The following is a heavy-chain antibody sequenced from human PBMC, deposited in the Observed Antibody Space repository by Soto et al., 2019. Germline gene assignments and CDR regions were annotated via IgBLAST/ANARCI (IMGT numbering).Heavy chain of an antibody. V-gene: IGHV4-59*01. CDR2: IYSGGST. D-gene: IGHD3-10*01. CDR1: GGSISIYY. CDR3: ARGPDYYGSGSPSGYYYYGMDV. Sequence: PSETLSLTCTVSGGSISIYYWSWIRQPPGKGLEWIGYIYSGGSTNYNPTLKSRVTISVDTSKNQFSLKLSSVTAAGTAVYYCARGPDYYGSGSPSGYYYYGMDVWGQGTTVTVAS. J-gene: IGHJ6*02.